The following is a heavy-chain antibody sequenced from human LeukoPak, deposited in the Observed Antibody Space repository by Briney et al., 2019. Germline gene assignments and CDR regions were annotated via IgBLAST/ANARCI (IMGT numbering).Heavy chain of an antibody. CDR2: IYSGGTT. CDR1: GFTVSSNY. D-gene: IGHD2-15*01. CDR3: ATQPCSGGKCYLEN. Sequence: GGSLRLSCAASGFTVSSNYMSWVRQAPGKGLEWVSIIYSGGTTYYAESVKGRFTISRDNSKNTLWLQVNSLRAEDTAVYYCATQPCSGGKCYLENWGQGTLVTVSS. V-gene: IGHV3-53*05. J-gene: IGHJ4*02.